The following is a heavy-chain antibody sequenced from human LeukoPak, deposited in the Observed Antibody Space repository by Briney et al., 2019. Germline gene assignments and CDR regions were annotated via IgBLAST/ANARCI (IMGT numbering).Heavy chain of an antibody. CDR1: GFTFSSYA. V-gene: IGHV3-23*01. D-gene: IGHD5-18*01. CDR3: AKGTGTAMVQTYYFDY. CDR2: ISGSGGST. Sequence: PGGSLRLSRAASGFTFSSYAMSWVRQAPGKGLEWVSAISGSGGSTYYADSVKGRFTISRDNSKNTLYLQMNSLRAEDTAVYYCAKGTGTAMVQTYYFDYWGQGTLVTVSS. J-gene: IGHJ4*02.